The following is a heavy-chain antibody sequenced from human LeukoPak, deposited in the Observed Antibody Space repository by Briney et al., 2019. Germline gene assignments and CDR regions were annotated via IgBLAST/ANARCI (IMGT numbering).Heavy chain of an antibody. D-gene: IGHD6-6*01. J-gene: IGHJ5*02. V-gene: IGHV4-34*01. CDR1: GGSLNDYY. Sequence: SETLSLTCAVYGGSLNDYYWSWIRQPPGKGLEWIGEINHSGSTNYNPSLKSRVTISVDTSKNQFSLKLSSVTAADTAVYYCARLRYSSSSLRFDPWGQGTLVTVSS. CDR2: INHSGST. CDR3: ARLRYSSSSLRFDP.